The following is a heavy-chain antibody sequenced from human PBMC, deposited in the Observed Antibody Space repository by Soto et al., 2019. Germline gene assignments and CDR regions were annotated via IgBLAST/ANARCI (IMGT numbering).Heavy chain of an antibody. Sequence: LRLSCAASGFTFSSYAMTWVRQAPGKGLEWVSAISGSGGSTYYADSVKGRFTISRDNCKNTLYLQMNSLRAEDTAVYYCAKGMHYYDSSGYYYVRRGAFDIWGQGTMVTVSS. CDR2: ISGSGGST. CDR1: GFTFSSYA. D-gene: IGHD3-22*01. CDR3: AKGMHYYDSSGYYYVRRGAFDI. J-gene: IGHJ3*02. V-gene: IGHV3-23*01.